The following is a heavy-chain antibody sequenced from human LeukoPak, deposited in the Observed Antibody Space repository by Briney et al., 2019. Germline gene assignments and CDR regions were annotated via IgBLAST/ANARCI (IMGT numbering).Heavy chain of an antibody. CDR3: ARSYDFWSGYPRWYYYYYMDV. CDR1: GGSISSHY. D-gene: IGHD3-3*01. Sequence: SETLSLTCTVSGGSISSHYWSWIRQPPGKGLEWIGYIYYSGSTNYNPSLKSRVTISVDTSKSQFSLKLSSVTAADTAVYYCARSYDFWSGYPRWYYYYYMDVWGKGTTVTVSS. J-gene: IGHJ6*03. CDR2: IYYSGST. V-gene: IGHV4-59*11.